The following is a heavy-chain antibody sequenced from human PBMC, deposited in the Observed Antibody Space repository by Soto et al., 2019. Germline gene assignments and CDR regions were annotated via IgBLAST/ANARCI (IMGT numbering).Heavy chain of an antibody. CDR3: ARGRKQQLVYYYYGMDV. V-gene: IGHV1-8*02. CDR1: GYTFTNYY. D-gene: IGHD6-13*01. J-gene: IGHJ6*02. CDR2: MNPNSGNT. Sequence: ASVKVSCKASGYTFTNYYMHWVRQATGQGLEWMGWMNPNSGNTGYAQKFQGRVTMTRNTSISTAYMELSSLRSEDTAVYYCARGRKQQLVYYYYGMDVWGQGTTVTVSS.